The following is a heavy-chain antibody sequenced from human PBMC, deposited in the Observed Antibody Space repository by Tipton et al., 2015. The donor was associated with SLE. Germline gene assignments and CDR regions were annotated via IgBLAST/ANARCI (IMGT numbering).Heavy chain of an antibody. CDR3: ARGGVGGYDYFDY. D-gene: IGHD5-12*01. Sequence: TLSLTCTVSGGSITSDDYFWSWIRQHPGKGLAWIGHISHSGSTHYSPSLKSRVTMSVDASKNQFFLRLTSVTAADTAVYYCARGGVGGYDYFDYWGQGALVTVSS. V-gene: IGHV4-31*03. J-gene: IGHJ4*02. CDR1: GGSITSDDYF. CDR2: ISHSGST.